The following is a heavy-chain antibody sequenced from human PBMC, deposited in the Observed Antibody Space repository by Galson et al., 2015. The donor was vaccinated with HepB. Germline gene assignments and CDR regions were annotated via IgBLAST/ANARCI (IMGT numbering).Heavy chain of an antibody. CDR3: AKGSWIQARGGADY. D-gene: IGHD5-18*01. CDR2: ISGSGCST. CDR1: GFMFSSYA. Sequence: SLRLSCAASGFMFSSYAMNWVRQAPGKGLEWVSGISGSGCSTDYADSVKGRFTISRDNPKNTLYLQMNSLRADDTAVYYCAKGSWIQARGGADYWGRGTLVTVSS. V-gene: IGHV3-23*01. J-gene: IGHJ4*02.